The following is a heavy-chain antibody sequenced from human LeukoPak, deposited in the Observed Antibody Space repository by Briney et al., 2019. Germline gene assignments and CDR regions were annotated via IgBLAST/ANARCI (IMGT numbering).Heavy chain of an antibody. CDR2: ISSSSSYI. D-gene: IGHD3-10*01. J-gene: IGHJ3*02. V-gene: IGHV3-21*03. CDR3: MVLGVRGGDAFDI. CDR1: GFTFSSYS. Sequence: GSLRLSCAASGFTFSSYSMNWVRQAPGKGLEWVPSISSSSSYIYYADSVKGRFTISRDNAKNSLYLQMNSLKTEDTAVYYCMVLGVRGGDAFDIWGQGTMVTVSS.